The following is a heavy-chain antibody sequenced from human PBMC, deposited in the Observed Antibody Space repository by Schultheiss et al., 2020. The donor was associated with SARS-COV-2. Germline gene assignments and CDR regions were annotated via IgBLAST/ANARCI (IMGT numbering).Heavy chain of an antibody. CDR2: ISGSGGST. Sequence: GGSLRLSCAASGFTFSSYGMDWVRKAPGKGLEWVSAISGSGGSTYYADSVKGRFTISRDNSKNTLYLQMNSLRAEDTAVYYCAKGGLTVVTYWYFDLWGRGTLVTVSS. V-gene: IGHV3-23*01. D-gene: IGHD4-23*01. CDR1: GFTFSSYG. J-gene: IGHJ2*01. CDR3: AKGGLTVVTYWYFDL.